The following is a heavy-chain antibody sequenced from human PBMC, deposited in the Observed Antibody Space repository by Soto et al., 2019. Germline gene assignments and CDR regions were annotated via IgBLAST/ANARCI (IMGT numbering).Heavy chain of an antibody. V-gene: IGHV1-18*01. D-gene: IGHD2-2*02. CDR1: GYTFTSYG. CDR2: ISAYNGNT. CDR3: ARVNWGYCSSTSCYTGMDV. Sequence: QVQLVQSGAEVKKPGASVKVSCKASGYTFTSYGISWVRQAPVQGLEWMGWISAYNGNTNYAQKLQGRVTMTTDTSTSTAYMELRSLRSDDTAVYYCARVNWGYCSSTSCYTGMDVWGQGTTVTVSS. J-gene: IGHJ6*02.